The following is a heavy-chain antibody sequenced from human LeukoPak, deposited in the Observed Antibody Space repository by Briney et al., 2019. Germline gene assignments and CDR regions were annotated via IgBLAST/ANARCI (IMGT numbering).Heavy chain of an antibody. Sequence: PGGSVRLSCGASGLTFSDDWMSWVRQAPGKGLEWVSSISSGNTYINYADSVKGRFTISRDNAKKSMYLQMNSLRAEDTAVYFCARDDRAARLDSWGQGTPVTVSS. J-gene: IGHJ4*02. CDR1: GLTFSDDW. D-gene: IGHD6-6*01. V-gene: IGHV3-21*01. CDR3: ARDDRAARLDS. CDR2: ISSGNTYI.